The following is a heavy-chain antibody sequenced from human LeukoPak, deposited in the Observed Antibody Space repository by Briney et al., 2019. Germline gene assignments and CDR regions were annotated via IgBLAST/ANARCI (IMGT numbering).Heavy chain of an antibody. CDR2: ISWDGGST. CDR1: GFTFDVYA. J-gene: IGHJ4*02. CDR3: AKDLDDSSGFDY. Sequence: GGSLRLSCAASGFTFDVYAMHWVRQAPGKGLEWVSLISWDGGSTYYADSVKGRFTISRDNSKNSLYLQMNSLRAEDTALYYCAKDLDDSSGFDYWGQGTLVTVSS. V-gene: IGHV3-43D*03. D-gene: IGHD3-22*01.